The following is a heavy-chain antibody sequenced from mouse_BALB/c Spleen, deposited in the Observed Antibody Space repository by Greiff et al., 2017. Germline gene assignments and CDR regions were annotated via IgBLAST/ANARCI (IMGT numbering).Heavy chain of an antibody. CDR1: GFTFSSFG. Sequence: EVMLVESGGGLVQPGGSRKLSCAASGFTFSSFGMHWVRQAPEKGLEWVAYISSGSSTIYYADTVNGRFTISRDNPKNTLFLQMTSLRSEDTAMYYCARRLEFITTATDAMDYWGQGTSVTVSS. CDR2: ISSGSSTI. V-gene: IGHV5-17*02. CDR3: ARRLEFITTATDAMDY. J-gene: IGHJ4*01. D-gene: IGHD1-2*01.